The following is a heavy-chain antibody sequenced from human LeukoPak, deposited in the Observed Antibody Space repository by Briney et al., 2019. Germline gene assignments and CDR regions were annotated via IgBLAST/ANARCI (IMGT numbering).Heavy chain of an antibody. Sequence: SETLSLTCTVSGGSISSYYLSWIRQPAGEGLEWIGRIYTSGSINYNPSLMSRVTMSVDTSKNQFSLKLRSVTAADTAVYYCARDTSGWHSNAFDSWGQGTLVTVSS. V-gene: IGHV4-4*07. J-gene: IGHJ4*02. CDR2: IYTSGSI. D-gene: IGHD6-19*01. CDR3: ARDTSGWHSNAFDS. CDR1: GGSISSYY.